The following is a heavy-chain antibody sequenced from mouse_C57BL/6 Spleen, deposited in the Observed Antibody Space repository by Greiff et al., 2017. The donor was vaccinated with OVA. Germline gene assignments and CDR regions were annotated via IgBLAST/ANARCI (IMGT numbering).Heavy chain of an antibody. Sequence: EVKLVESGPGLVKPSQSLSLTCSVTGYSITSGYYWNWIRQFPGNKLEWMGYISYDGSNNYNPSLKNRISITRDTSKNQFFLKLNSVTTEDTATYYCARLTPGAYWGQGTLVTVSA. CDR1: GYSITSGYY. CDR2: ISYDGSN. CDR3: ARLTPGAY. J-gene: IGHJ3*01. V-gene: IGHV3-6*01.